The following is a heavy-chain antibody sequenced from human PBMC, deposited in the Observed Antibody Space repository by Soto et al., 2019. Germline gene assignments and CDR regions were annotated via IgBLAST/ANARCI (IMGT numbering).Heavy chain of an antibody. Sequence: ASVKGSCKASGYTFTSYGISWVRQPLRQGLEWMGWISAYNGNTNYAQKLQGRVTMTTDTSTSTAYMELRSLRSDDTAVYYCAMFDCCGYYRGLFSFRTRRSSDL. CDR3: AMFDCCGYYRGLFSFRTRRSSDL. V-gene: IGHV1-18*01. J-gene: IGHJ2*01. CDR2: ISAYNGNT. D-gene: IGHD3-22*01. CDR1: GYTFTSYG.